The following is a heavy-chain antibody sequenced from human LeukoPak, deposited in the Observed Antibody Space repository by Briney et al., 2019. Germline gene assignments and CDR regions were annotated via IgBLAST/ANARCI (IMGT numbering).Heavy chain of an antibody. CDR1: GFSFSSYE. CDR3: ARSLDTAMVLSPSYFDS. Sequence: GGSLRLSCEVSGFSFSSYEINWVRQAPGKGLEWVSYIGRSATTISYADSVKGRFTISRDNAKNSLYLQMNSLRTEDTAVYYCARSLDTAMVLSPSYFDSWGQGTLVTVSS. J-gene: IGHJ4*02. V-gene: IGHV3-48*03. CDR2: IGRSATTI. D-gene: IGHD5-18*01.